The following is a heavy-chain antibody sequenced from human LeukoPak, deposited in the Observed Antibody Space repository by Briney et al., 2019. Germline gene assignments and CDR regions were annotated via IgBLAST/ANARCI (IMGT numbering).Heavy chain of an antibody. V-gene: IGHV4-30-4*01. Sequence: SQTLSLTCTVSGGSISSGDYYWSWIRQPPGKGLEWIGYIHYSGSTYYNPSLKSRVTISVDTSKNQFSLKLSSVTAADTAVYYCARLNWFGELDFDYWGQGTLVTVSS. CDR3: ARLNWFGELDFDY. CDR2: IHYSGST. J-gene: IGHJ4*02. CDR1: GGSISSGDYY. D-gene: IGHD3-10*01.